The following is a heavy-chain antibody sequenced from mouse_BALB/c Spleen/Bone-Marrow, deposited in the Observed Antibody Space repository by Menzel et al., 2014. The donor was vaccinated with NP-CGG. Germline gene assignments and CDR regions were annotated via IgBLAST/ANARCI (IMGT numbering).Heavy chain of an antibody. CDR2: INPYNDGT. J-gene: IGHJ2*01. Sequence: VQLQQSGPELVKPGASVKMSCKASGYTFTAYVMHWVKQKPGQGLEWIGYINPYNDGTNYIEKFKGKATLTSDIPPSTAYMELSSLTSEDSAVYYCAREGWLLRFDYWGQGTTLTVSS. CDR3: AREGWLLRFDY. D-gene: IGHD2-3*01. V-gene: IGHV1-14*01. CDR1: GYTFTAYV.